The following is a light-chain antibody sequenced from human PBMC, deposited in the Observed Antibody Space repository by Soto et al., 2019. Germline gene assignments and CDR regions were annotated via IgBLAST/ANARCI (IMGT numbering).Light chain of an antibody. CDR3: FSRPSSDTQVV. V-gene: IGLV2-14*03. J-gene: IGLJ2*01. CDR2: DVY. CDR1: SSDIGYYDS. Sequence: QSALTQPASVSGSPGQSITISCTGTSSDIGYYDSVSWYQRHPDKAPKLIIYDVYSRPSGVSSRFSGSKSGNTASLTISGLQAEDEADYYCFSRPSSDTQVVFGGGTNVTVL.